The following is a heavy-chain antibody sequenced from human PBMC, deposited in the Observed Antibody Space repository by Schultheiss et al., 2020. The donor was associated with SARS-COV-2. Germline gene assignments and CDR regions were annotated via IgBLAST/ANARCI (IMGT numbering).Heavy chain of an antibody. V-gene: IGHV4-59*01. CDR1: GGSLSGFY. CDR2: IYYSGST. Sequence: SETLSLTCAVSGGSLSGFYWSWIRQPSGKGLEWIGYIYYSGSTNYNPSLKSRVTISVDTSKNQFSLKLSSVTAADTAVYYCARVDWQTDAFDIWGQGTMVTVSS. CDR3: ARVDWQTDAFDI. D-gene: IGHD3-9*01. J-gene: IGHJ3*02.